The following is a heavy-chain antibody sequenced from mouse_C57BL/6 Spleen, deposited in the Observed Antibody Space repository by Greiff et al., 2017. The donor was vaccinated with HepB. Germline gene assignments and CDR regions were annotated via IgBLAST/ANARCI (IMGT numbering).Heavy chain of an antibody. Sequence: VQLQQSGAELVRPGASVTLSCKASGYTFTDYEMHWVKQTPVHGLEWIGAIDPETGGTAYNQKFKGKAILTADKSSSTAYMELRSLTSEDSAVYYCTRGPYDYDGYWGQGTTLTVSS. V-gene: IGHV1-15*01. CDR1: GYTFTDYE. CDR3: TRGPYDYDGY. CDR2: IDPETGGT. D-gene: IGHD2-4*01. J-gene: IGHJ2*01.